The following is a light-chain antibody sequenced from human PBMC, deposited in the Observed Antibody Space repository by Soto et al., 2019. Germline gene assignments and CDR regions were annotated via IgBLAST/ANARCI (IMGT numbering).Light chain of an antibody. V-gene: IGLV1-51*01. CDR2: DND. J-gene: IGLJ2*01. CDR1: GSNIGSNS. CDR3: GTWESYLSVGV. Sequence: QSVLTQPHSVSAAPGQTVTISCSGGGSNIGSNSVSWYQQVPGTAPKLLLYDNDKRPSGIPDRFSGSKSGTSATLGITGLQTADEADYYCGTWESYLSVGVFGGGTKLTVL.